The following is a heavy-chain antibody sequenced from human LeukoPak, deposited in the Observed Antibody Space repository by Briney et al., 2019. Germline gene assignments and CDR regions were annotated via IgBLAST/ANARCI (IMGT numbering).Heavy chain of an antibody. V-gene: IGHV3-21*01. CDR1: GFTFSSYA. CDR3: ARYLGGSNGGGGAFDI. Sequence: GGSLRLSCAASGFTFSSYAMTWVRQAPGKGLEWVSSISSSSSYIYYADSVKGRFTISRDNAKNSLYLQMNSLRAEDTAVYYCARYLGGSNGGGGAFDIWGQGTMVTVSS. D-gene: IGHD1-26*01. CDR2: ISSSSSYI. J-gene: IGHJ3*02.